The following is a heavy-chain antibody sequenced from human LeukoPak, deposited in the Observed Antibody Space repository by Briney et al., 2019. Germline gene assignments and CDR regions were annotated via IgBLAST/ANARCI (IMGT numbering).Heavy chain of an antibody. D-gene: IGHD2-15*01. CDR1: GGSFSGYY. V-gene: IGHV4-34*01. Sequence: SETLSLTCAVCGGSFSGYYWSWIRQPPGKGLEWIGEINHSGSTNYNPSLKSRVTISVDTSKNQFSLKLSSVTAADTAVYYCARFIVVVVAATWSWFDPWGQGTLVTVSS. J-gene: IGHJ5*02. CDR2: INHSGST. CDR3: ARFIVVVVAATWSWFDP.